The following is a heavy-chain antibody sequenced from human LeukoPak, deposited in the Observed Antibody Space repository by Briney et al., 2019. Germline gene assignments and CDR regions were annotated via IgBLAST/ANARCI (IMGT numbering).Heavy chain of an antibody. CDR1: EFTFTDYA. Sequence: GGSLRLSCVGSEFTFTDYAMSWVRQAPGKGLEWVSSISGSGAGTYYADSVKGRFTISIDNSKNTLYLQMNSLRAEDTALYYCAKDRPQYCSSVSCYVFDYWGQGTLVTVSS. V-gene: IGHV3-23*01. D-gene: IGHD2-2*01. CDR2: ISGSGAGT. J-gene: IGHJ4*02. CDR3: AKDRPQYCSSVSCYVFDY.